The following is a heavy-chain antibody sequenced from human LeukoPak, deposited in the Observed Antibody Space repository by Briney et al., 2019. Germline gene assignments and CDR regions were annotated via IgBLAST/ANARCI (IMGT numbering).Heavy chain of an antibody. V-gene: IGHV1-69*04. CDR1: GGTFSSYA. D-gene: IGHD6-19*01. CDR3: ASLAVAGTEGY. CDR2: IIPILGIA. J-gene: IGHJ4*02. Sequence: SVKVSCKASGGTFSSYAISWVRQAPGQGLEWMGRIIPILGIANYAQKFQGRVTITADKSTSTAYMELSSLRSEDTAVYYCASLAVAGTEGYWGQGTLVTVSS.